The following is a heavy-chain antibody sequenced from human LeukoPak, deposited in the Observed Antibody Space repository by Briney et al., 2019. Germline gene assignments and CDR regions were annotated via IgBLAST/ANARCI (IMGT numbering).Heavy chain of an antibody. D-gene: IGHD6-13*01. CDR3: ARIGYRSSSFDY. Sequence: SGGSLRLSCAASGFTFSNYWMSWVRQAPRKGLEWVANIKQDGSEKDYVDFMKGRFTISRDNAKNSVYLQVNSLRAEDTAVYHCARIGYRSSSFDYWGQGTLVTVSS. CDR2: IKQDGSEK. J-gene: IGHJ4*02. CDR1: GFTFSNYW. V-gene: IGHV3-7*01.